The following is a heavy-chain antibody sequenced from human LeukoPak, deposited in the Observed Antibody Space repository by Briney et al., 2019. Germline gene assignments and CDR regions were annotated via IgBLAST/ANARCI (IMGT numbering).Heavy chain of an antibody. V-gene: IGHV4-30-4*08. CDR2: IYYSGSN. CDR1: GGSISSGDYY. D-gene: IGHD2-2*01. J-gene: IGHJ3*02. Sequence: PSQTLSLTCTVSGGSISSGDYYWSWIRQPPGKGLEWIGYIYYSGSNYYNPSLKSRVTMSVDTSKNQFSLKLSSVTAADTAVYYCARDLSCSSTSCYAFDIWGQGTMVTVSS. CDR3: ARDLSCSSTSCYAFDI.